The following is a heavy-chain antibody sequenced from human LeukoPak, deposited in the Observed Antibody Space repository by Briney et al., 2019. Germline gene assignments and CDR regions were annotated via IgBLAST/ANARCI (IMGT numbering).Heavy chain of an antibody. D-gene: IGHD2-2*01. CDR1: GGSFSGYY. CDR3: ARGLGYCSSTSCRREYLQH. J-gene: IGHJ1*01. V-gene: IGHV4-34*01. CDR2: INHSGST. Sequence: PSETLSLTCAVYGGSFSGYYWSWIRQPPGKGLEWIGEINHSGSTNYNPSLKGRVTRSVDTSKNQLSLKLSSVTAADTAVYYCARGLGYCSSTSCRREYLQHWGQGTLVTVSS.